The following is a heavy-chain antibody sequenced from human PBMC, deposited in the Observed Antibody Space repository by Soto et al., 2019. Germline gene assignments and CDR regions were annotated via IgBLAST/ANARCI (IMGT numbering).Heavy chain of an antibody. Sequence: GGSLRLSCAVSGFTFSTYAMSWVRRAPGKGLEWLSTFSGSGDTTYYADSVKGRFTISRDNSKNTLYLQMNSLRAEDTGVYYCAKNYYGSGSYYPYWGQGTLVTVSS. CDR1: GFTFSTYA. V-gene: IGHV3-23*01. J-gene: IGHJ4*02. CDR2: FSGSGDTT. CDR3: AKNYYGSGSYYPY. D-gene: IGHD3-10*01.